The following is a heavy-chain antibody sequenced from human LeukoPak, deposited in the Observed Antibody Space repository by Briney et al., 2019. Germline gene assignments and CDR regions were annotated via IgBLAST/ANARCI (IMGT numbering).Heavy chain of an antibody. Sequence: PGRSLRLSCAASGFTFSSYAMHWVRQAPGKGLEWVAVISYDGSNKYYADSVKGRFTISRDNSKNTLYLQMNSLRAEDTAVYYCARDLVLDSGSYGYYFDYWGQGTLVTVPS. V-gene: IGHV3-30*04. CDR1: GFTFSSYA. CDR2: ISYDGSNK. D-gene: IGHD1-26*01. J-gene: IGHJ4*02. CDR3: ARDLVLDSGSYGYYFDY.